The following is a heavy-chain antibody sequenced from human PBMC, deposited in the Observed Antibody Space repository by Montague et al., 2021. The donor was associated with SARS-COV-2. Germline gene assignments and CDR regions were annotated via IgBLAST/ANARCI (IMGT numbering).Heavy chain of an antibody. CDR3: ARATEWRGYYYYYYMDV. J-gene: IGHJ6*03. Sequence: CAISGDSVSSNSAAWNWNRQSPSRGLEWLGRTYYRSRWFNDYAVSIRSRITINPDTSKNRFSLQLNSVTPEDTAVYYCARATEWRGYYYYYYMDVWGRGTTVTVAS. CDR2: TYYRSRWFN. D-gene: IGHD1-14*01. CDR1: GDSVSSNSAA. V-gene: IGHV6-1*01.